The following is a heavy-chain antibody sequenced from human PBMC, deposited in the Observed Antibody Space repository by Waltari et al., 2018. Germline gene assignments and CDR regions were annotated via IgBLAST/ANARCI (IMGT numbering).Heavy chain of an antibody. Sequence: EVQLVESGGGLVQPGGSLRLSCAASGFTFSSYWMSWVRKAPGKGLEWVANIKQDGSEKYYVDSVKGRFTISRDNAKNSLYLQMNSLRAEDTAVYYCAGVGSSSWYPNYYYYMDVWGKGTTVTVSS. CDR3: AGVGSSSWYPNYYYYMDV. J-gene: IGHJ6*03. V-gene: IGHV3-7*01. CDR1: GFTFSSYW. D-gene: IGHD6-13*01. CDR2: IKQDGSEK.